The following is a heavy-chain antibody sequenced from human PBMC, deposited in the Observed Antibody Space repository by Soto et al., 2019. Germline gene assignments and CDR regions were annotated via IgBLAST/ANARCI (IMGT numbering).Heavy chain of an antibody. CDR3: ARDSPPSDY. V-gene: IGHV1-3*01. J-gene: IGHJ4*02. CDR1: GYTFTSYA. CDR2: INAGNGNR. Sequence: GASVKVSCKASGYTFTSYAMHWVRQAPGQRLEWMGRINAGNGNRKYSQKFQGRVTITRDTSASTAYMELSSLRSEDTAVYYCARDSPPSDYWGQGTLVTVSS.